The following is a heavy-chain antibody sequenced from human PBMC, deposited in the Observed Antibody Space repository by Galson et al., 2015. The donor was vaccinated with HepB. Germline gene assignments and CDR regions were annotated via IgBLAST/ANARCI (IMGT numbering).Heavy chain of an antibody. CDR3: ARSTSPIYSSSWYFDY. Sequence: SLRLSCAASGFTFSSYWMSWVRQAPGKGLEWVANIKQDESEKYYVDSVKGRFTISRDNAKNSLYLQMNSLRAEDTAVYYCARSTSPIYSSSWYFDYWGQGTLVTVSS. V-gene: IGHV3-7*03. CDR1: GFTFSSYW. CDR2: IKQDESEK. D-gene: IGHD6-13*01. J-gene: IGHJ4*02.